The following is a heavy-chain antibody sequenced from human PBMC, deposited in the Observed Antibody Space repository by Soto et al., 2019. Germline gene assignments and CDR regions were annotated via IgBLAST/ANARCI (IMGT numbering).Heavy chain of an antibody. J-gene: IGHJ5*02. CDR3: ARHGGGYSYGSWFDP. Sequence: PGESLKVSWHGSGGTFTNNWSSWVRQMPGKGLEWMGRIDPSDSYIDYSPAFQGHVTISVDKSINTAYLQWSSLKASDTAMYYCARHGGGYSYGSWFDPWGQGTLVTVSS. CDR1: GGTFTNNW. CDR2: IDPSDSYI. D-gene: IGHD5-18*01. V-gene: IGHV5-10-1*01.